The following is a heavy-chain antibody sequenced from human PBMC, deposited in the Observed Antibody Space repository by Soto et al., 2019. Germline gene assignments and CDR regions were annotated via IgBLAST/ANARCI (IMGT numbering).Heavy chain of an antibody. CDR1: GGSISSGGYY. J-gene: IGHJ6*03. CDR3: ARAYSVTRYPYYYYYYMDV. D-gene: IGHD4-17*01. Sequence: SETLSLTCTVSGGSISSGGYYWSWIRQHPGKGLEWIGYIYYSGSAYYNPSLKSRVTISVDTSKNQFSLKLSSVTAADTAVYYCARAYSVTRYPYYYYYYMDVWXKGTTVTVSS. CDR2: IYYSGSA. V-gene: IGHV4-31*03.